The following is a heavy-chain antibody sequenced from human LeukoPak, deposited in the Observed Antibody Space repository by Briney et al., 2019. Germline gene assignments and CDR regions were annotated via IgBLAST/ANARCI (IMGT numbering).Heavy chain of an antibody. CDR2: FDPEDGET. V-gene: IGHV1-24*01. J-gene: IGHJ4*02. CDR3: ATDLLISYDSNDY. CDR1: GYTLTELS. D-gene: IGHD5-18*01. Sequence: ASVKISCKVCGYTLTELSMHWVRQAPGKGLEWMGGFDPEDGETIYAQKFQGRVTMTEDTSTDTAYMELSSLRSEDTAVYYCATDLLISYDSNDYWGQGTLVTVSS.